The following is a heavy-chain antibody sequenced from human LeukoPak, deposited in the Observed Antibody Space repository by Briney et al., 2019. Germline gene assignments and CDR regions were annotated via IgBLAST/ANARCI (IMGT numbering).Heavy chain of an antibody. V-gene: IGHV4-59*08. J-gene: IGHJ6*02. CDR1: DGSISSYY. Sequence: SETLSLTCTVSDGSISSYYWSWIRQPPGKGLEWIGYIYYSGSTNYNPSLKSRVTISVDTSKNQFSLKLSSVTAADTAVYYCAGYFDYYGMDVWGQGTTVTVSS. CDR2: IYYSGST. CDR3: AGYFDYYGMDV. D-gene: IGHD3-9*01.